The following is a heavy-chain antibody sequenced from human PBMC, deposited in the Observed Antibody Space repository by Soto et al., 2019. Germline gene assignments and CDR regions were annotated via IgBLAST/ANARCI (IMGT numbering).Heavy chain of an antibody. CDR2: INQDGSEK. Sequence: EEQLVESGGALVQPGGSLRLSCAASGFTFTNYWMNWVRQAPGKGLEWVANINQDGSEKNYVDSLRGRFTISRDNAENSMFLKMSSLRVEDTAVYYCARSTGSYASGLGYWGRGTLVTVSS. J-gene: IGHJ4*02. V-gene: IGHV3-7*01. D-gene: IGHD3-9*01. CDR1: GFTFTNYW. CDR3: ARSTGSYASGLGY.